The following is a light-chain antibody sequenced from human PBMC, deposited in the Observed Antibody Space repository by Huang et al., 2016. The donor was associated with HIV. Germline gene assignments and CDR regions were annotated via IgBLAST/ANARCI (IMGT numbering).Light chain of an antibody. CDR1: QSIGD. Sequence: EIVVTQSPVTLSASPGERVTLSCRASQSIGDLAWYQQKPGQAPRLLIYGAYTRDTGIPARFSGSGSGTEFTLTISSLQSEDFAVYCCQHYNSWPPWTFGQGTKVDIK. J-gene: IGKJ1*01. CDR3: QHYNSWPPWT. V-gene: IGKV3-15*01. CDR2: GAY.